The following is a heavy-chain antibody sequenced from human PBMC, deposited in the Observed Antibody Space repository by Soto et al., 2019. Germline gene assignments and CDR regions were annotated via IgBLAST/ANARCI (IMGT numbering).Heavy chain of an antibody. Sequence: EVQLLESGGGLVQPGGYLRLSCAASGFTFSSYAMSWVRQAPGKGLERVSAVSGSGGSTYYADSVKGRFTISRDNSKNTLYLQMNSLRAEDTAVYYCAKSRSAPRIAVAAHYSYWGQGTLVTVSS. J-gene: IGHJ4*02. D-gene: IGHD6-19*01. V-gene: IGHV3-23*01. CDR3: AKSRSAPRIAVAAHYSY. CDR2: VSGSGGST. CDR1: GFTFSSYA.